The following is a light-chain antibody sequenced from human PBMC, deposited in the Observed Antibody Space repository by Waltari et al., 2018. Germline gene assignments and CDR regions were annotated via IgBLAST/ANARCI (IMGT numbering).Light chain of an antibody. V-gene: IGLV2-14*03. J-gene: IGLJ2*01. CDR3: CSYGGSYTLVV. CDR2: DVS. CDR1: SSDFPTTNY. Sequence: QSALTQPASVSGSPGQSITISCTGSSSDFPTTNYVSWSQQHPGKAPKLIIYDVSNRPPGVSIRFSGSKSGNTASLTISGLRAEDEADYYCCSYGGSYTLVVFGGGTKLTVL.